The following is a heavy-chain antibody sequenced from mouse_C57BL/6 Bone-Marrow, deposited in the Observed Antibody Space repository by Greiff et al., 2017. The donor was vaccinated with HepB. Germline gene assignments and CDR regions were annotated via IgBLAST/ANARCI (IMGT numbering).Heavy chain of an antibody. V-gene: IGHV14-4*01. D-gene: IGHD4-1*01. Sequence: VQLKESGAELVRPGASVKLSCTASGFNIKDDYMHWVKQRPEQGLEWIGWIDPENGDTEYASKFQGKATITADTSSNTAYLQLSSLTSEDTAVYYCTPIGWDEGFAYWGQGTLVTVSA. CDR3: TPIGWDEGFAY. CDR2: IDPENGDT. CDR1: GFNIKDDY. J-gene: IGHJ3*01.